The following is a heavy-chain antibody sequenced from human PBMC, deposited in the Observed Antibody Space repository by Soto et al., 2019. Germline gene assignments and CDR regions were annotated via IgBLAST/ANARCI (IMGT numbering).Heavy chain of an antibody. CDR1: GFTFSRYP. CDR2: ISDDGSNI. Sequence: SLRLSCAAYGFTFSRYPMHWVRQAPGKGLEWVAGISDDGSNIQYADSVKGRLTVSRDDSKSTLYLQMNSLGAEDTAEYFCAREEPHPAPLVFWGQGTQVTVSS. J-gene: IGHJ4*02. CDR3: AREEPHPAPLVF. V-gene: IGHV3-30-3*01.